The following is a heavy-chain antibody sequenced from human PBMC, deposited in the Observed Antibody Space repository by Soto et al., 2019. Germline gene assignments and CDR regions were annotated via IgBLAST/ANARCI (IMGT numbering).Heavy chain of an antibody. CDR2: ISGSGGST. V-gene: IGHV3-23*01. D-gene: IGHD5-12*01. CDR3: AKGGTSGYDYDYFDY. Sequence: GGSLRLSCAASGFTFSSYAMSWVRQAPGKGLEWVSAISGSGGSTYYADSVKGRFTISRDNSKNTLYLQMNSLRAEDTAVYYCAKGGTSGYDYDYFDYWGQGTLVTVSS. CDR1: GFTFSSYA. J-gene: IGHJ4*02.